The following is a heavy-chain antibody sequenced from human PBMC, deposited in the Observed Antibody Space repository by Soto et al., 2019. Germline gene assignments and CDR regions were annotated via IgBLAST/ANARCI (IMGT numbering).Heavy chain of an antibody. CDR3: AKEHDGSGYFHQYGMDV. Sequence: QVQLVESGGGVVQPGRSLTLSCAASGFTFSTYGMHWVRQTPGKGLEWVALISFDASNKYYADSVKGRFTIFRDNSKNTLFLLMDSLRAEDTAVYYCAKEHDGSGYFHQYGMDVWGQGTTVTVSS. CDR1: GFTFSTYG. J-gene: IGHJ6*02. CDR2: ISFDASNK. V-gene: IGHV3-30*18. D-gene: IGHD3-22*01.